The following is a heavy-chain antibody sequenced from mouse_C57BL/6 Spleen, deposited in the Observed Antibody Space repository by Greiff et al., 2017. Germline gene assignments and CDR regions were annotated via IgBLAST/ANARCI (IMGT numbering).Heavy chain of an antibody. Sequence: VKVVESGAELVKPGASVKISCKASGYAFSSYWMNWVKQRPGKGLEWIGQIYPGDGDTNYNGKFKGKATLTADKSSSTAYMQLSSLTSEDSAVYFCARSGDYDPFAYWGQGTLVTVSA. CDR1: GYAFSSYW. D-gene: IGHD2-4*01. CDR3: ARSGDYDPFAY. CDR2: IYPGDGDT. J-gene: IGHJ3*01. V-gene: IGHV1-80*01.